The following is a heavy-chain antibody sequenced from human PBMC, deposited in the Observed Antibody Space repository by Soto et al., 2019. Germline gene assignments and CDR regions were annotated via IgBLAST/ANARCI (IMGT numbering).Heavy chain of an antibody. CDR2: VNSDGTTT. D-gene: IGHD5-18*01. CDR1: AIIFSSYW. V-gene: IGHV3-74*01. Sequence: PGGSLRLSCTASAIIFSSYWMHWVRQAPGKGLVWVSRVNSDGTTTSYADSVKGRFTISRDNAKNTLYLQMNSLRAEDTAVYYCVREEYNFGYYFDYWGRGTLVTVSS. CDR3: VREEYNFGYYFDY. J-gene: IGHJ4*02.